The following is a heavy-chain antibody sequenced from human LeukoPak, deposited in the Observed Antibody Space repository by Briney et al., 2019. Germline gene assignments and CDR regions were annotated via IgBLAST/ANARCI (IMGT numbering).Heavy chain of an antibody. D-gene: IGHD4-11*01. Sequence: SETLSLTCAVYGGSFSGYYWTWIRQPPGKGLEWIAYVYYTGTSNYNPSLKSRVTISIDTSKNQFSLKLISVTAADTAVYYCARYSNHVDYFDSWGQGTLVTVSS. CDR3: ARYSNHVDYFDS. CDR1: GGSFSGYY. J-gene: IGHJ4*02. V-gene: IGHV4-59*01. CDR2: VYYTGTS.